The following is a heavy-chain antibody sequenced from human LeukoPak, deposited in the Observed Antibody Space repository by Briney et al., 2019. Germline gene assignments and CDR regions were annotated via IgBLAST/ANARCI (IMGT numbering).Heavy chain of an antibody. CDR2: IYYSGST. J-gene: IGHJ6*02. D-gene: IGHD7-27*01. V-gene: IGHV4-39*01. CDR3: ARRTGARASLYYYYYGMDV. Sequence: SETLSLTCTVSGGSISSSSYYWGWIRQPPGKGLEWIGSIYYSGSTYYNPSLKSRATISVDTSKNQFSLKLSSVTAADTAVYYCARRTGARASLYYYYYGMDVWGQGTTVTVSS. CDR1: GGSISSSSYY.